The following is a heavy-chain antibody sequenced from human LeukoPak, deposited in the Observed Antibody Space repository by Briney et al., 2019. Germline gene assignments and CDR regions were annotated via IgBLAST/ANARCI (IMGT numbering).Heavy chain of an antibody. J-gene: IGHJ3*02. Sequence: GGFLRLSCAASGFTFSSYWMSWVRQAPGKGLEWVANIKQDGSEKYYVDSVKGRFTISRDNAKNSLYLQMNSLRAEDTAVYYCARGDRYDILTGYPRPGAFDIWGQGTMVTVSS. CDR3: ARGDRYDILTGYPRPGAFDI. CDR1: GFTFSSYW. CDR2: IKQDGSEK. V-gene: IGHV3-7*04. D-gene: IGHD3-9*01.